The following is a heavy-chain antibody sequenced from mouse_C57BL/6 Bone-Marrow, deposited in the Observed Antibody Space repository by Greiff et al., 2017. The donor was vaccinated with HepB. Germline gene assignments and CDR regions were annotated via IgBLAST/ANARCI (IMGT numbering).Heavy chain of an antibody. D-gene: IGHD1-1*01. CDR1: GYAFTNYL. CDR3: ASSATVVATPLDY. J-gene: IGHJ2*01. CDR2: INPGSGGT. V-gene: IGHV1-54*01. Sequence: VKVVESGAELVRPGTSVKVSCKASGYAFTNYLIEWVKQRPGQGLEWIGVINPGSGGTNYNEKFKGKATLTADKSSSTAYMQLSSLASEDSAVYSCASSATVVATPLDYWGQGTTLTVSS.